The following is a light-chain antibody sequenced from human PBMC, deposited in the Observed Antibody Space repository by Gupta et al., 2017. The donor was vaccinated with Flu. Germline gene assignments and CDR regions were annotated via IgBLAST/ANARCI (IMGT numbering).Light chain of an antibody. V-gene: IGKV3D-11*01. Sequence: EIVLTQSPATLSLSPGERATLSCRASQDVNNYLAWYQQKRGQAPRLLIYDASNRAAGIPARFSGTGSGTDFTLTISSIEPEDVAVYYCQQRSIWVTFGQGTRLEIK. J-gene: IGKJ5*01. CDR1: QDVNNY. CDR3: QQRSIWVT. CDR2: DAS.